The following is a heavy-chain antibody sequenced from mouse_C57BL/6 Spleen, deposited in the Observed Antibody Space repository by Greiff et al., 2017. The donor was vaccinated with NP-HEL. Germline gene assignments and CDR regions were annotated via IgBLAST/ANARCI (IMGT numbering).Heavy chain of an antibody. D-gene: IGHD1-1*01. Sequence: QVQLQQSGAELVKPGASVKISCKASGYAFSSYWMNWVKQRPGKGLEWIGQIYPGDGDTNYNGKFKGKATLTADKSSSTAYIQLSSLTSEDSAVDFCARDYYGSSYAMDYWGQGTSVTVSS. J-gene: IGHJ4*01. V-gene: IGHV1-80*01. CDR2: IYPGDGDT. CDR1: GYAFSSYW. CDR3: ARDYYGSSYAMDY.